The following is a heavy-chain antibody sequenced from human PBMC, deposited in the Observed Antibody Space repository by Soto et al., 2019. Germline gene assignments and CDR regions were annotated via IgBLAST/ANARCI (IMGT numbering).Heavy chain of an antibody. J-gene: IGHJ4*02. CDR1: GYSFTSYW. D-gene: IGHD3-10*01. V-gene: IGHV5-51*04. CDR2: IYPGDSDT. Sequence: GESLKISCKGSGYSFTSYWIGWVRQMPGKGLEWMGIIYPGDSDTRYSPSFQGQVTISADKPISTAYLQWSSLKASDTAMYYRARGRMVRGVMLANFDYWGQGTLVTVSS. CDR3: ARGRMVRGVMLANFDY.